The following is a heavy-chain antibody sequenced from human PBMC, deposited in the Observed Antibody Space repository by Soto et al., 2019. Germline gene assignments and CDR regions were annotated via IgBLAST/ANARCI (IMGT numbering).Heavy chain of an antibody. D-gene: IGHD3-10*01. CDR3: VRDRDPMNREVIMTIGHLRL. CDR2: ISGHGDST. V-gene: IGHV3-23*01. Sequence: EVQLLESGGGLIQPGGSLRLSCAPSGFIFSSYTMGWVRQAPGKGLEWVAIISGHGDSTYYADSVKGRFTISRDNSENTIYLQMNNLNAEDTAFYYCVRDRDPMNREVIMTIGHLRLWGRGALVSVST. CDR1: GFIFSSYT. J-gene: IGHJ2*01.